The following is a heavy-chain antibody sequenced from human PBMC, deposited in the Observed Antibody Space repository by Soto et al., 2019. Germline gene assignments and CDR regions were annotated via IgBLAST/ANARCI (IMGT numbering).Heavy chain of an antibody. Sequence: EVHLLQSGGGLVQPGGSLRLSCAASGFSFSGYAMSWVRLAPGKGLEWVSSITASGDSTFYADSVKGRFTISRDNSKNTLNLQLSNLRVDDTALYYCVEPGAYWTRWGQGTLVTVSS. CDR2: ITASGDST. CDR3: VEPGAYWTR. V-gene: IGHV3-23*01. J-gene: IGHJ4*02. CDR1: GFSFSGYA. D-gene: IGHD2-15*01.